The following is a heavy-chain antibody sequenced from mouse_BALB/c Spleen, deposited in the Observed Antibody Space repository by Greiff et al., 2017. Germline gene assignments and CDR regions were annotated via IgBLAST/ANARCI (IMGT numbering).Heavy chain of an antibody. V-gene: IGHV1-7*01. Sequence: VKLQESGAELAKPGASVKMSCKASGYTFTSYWMHWVKQRPGQGLEWIGYINPSTGYTEYNQKFKDKATLTADKSSSTAYMQLSSLTSEDSAVYYCAIPHYYGSAWFAYWGQGTLVTVSA. CDR3: AIPHYYGSAWFAY. CDR2: INPSTGYT. J-gene: IGHJ3*01. D-gene: IGHD1-1*01. CDR1: GYTFTSYW.